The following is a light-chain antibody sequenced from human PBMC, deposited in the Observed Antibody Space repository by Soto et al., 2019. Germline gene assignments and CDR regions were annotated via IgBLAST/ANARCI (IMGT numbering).Light chain of an antibody. CDR2: GAS. CDR3: QQYAISWT. Sequence: DIVLTQSPGTLSLSPGERATLSCRASQSVSSNQLAWYQQKPGQAPRLLMYGASTRATGIPDRFSGSGSGTDFTLTISRLEPEDFAVYYCQQYAISWTFGQGTKVEIK. J-gene: IGKJ1*01. CDR1: QSVSSNQ. V-gene: IGKV3-20*01.